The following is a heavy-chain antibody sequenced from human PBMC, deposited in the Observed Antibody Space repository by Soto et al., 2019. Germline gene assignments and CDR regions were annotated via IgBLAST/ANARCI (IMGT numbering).Heavy chain of an antibody. D-gene: IGHD4-17*01. J-gene: IGHJ4*02. CDR1: GYTFTSYA. Sequence: QVQLVQSGAEEKKPGASVKVSCKASGYTFTSYAMHWVRQAPGQRLEWMGWINAGNGNTKYSQKCQXXVTITRDTSASTAYMELSSLRSEDTAVYYCASESYGGEFDYWGQGTLVTVSS. V-gene: IGHV1-3*05. CDR2: INAGNGNT. CDR3: ASESYGGEFDY.